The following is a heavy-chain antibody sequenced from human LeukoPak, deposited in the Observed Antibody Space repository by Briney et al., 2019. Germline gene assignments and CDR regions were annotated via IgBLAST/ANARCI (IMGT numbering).Heavy chain of an antibody. CDR1: GYSFTSYW. CDR2: IYPGDSDT. D-gene: IGHD3-10*01. Sequence: GESLKISFKGSGYSFTSYWIGWVRQMPGKGLEWMGIIYPGDSDTRYSPSFQGQVTISADKSISTAYLQWSSLKASDTAMYYCARSAPTAYYGSGRGIGFDPWGQGTLVTVSS. V-gene: IGHV5-51*01. CDR3: ARSAPTAYYGSGRGIGFDP. J-gene: IGHJ5*02.